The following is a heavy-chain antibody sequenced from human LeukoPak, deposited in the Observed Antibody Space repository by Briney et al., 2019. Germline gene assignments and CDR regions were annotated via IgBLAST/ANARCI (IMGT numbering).Heavy chain of an antibody. V-gene: IGHV3-21*01. Sequence: GGSLRLSCAASGFTFSSYSMNWVRQAPGKGLEWVSSISSSSSYIYYADSVKGRFTISRDNAKNSLSLQMNSLRVEDTAVYYCAKVHDTTISHPPGDYWGRGTLVTVSS. D-gene: IGHD2/OR15-2a*01. CDR1: GFTFSSYS. CDR2: ISSSSSYI. J-gene: IGHJ4*02. CDR3: AKVHDTTISHPPGDY.